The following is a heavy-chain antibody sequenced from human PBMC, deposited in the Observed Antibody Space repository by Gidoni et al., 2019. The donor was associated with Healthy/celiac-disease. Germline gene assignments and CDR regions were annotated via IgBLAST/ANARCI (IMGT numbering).Heavy chain of an antibody. CDR2: ISYDGSNK. CDR3: ARDDSSGYASYYFDY. V-gene: IGHV3-30-3*01. J-gene: IGHJ4*02. D-gene: IGHD6-19*01. CDR1: SSYD. Sequence: SSYDMHWVRQAPGKGLEWVAVISYDGSNKYYADSVKGRFTISRDNSKNTLYLQMNSLRAEDTAVYYCARDDSSGYASYYFDYWGQGTLVTVSS.